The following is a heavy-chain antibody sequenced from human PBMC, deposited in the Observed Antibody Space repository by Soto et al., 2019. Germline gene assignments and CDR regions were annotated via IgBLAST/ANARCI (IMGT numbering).Heavy chain of an antibody. Sequence: QLQLQESGSGLVKPSQTLSLTCAVSGGSISSGGYSWSWIRQPPGKGLEWIGYIYHSGSTYYNPSLKSRVTLSVDRSKNKFPLKLSSVTAADTAVYYCASSHAGAHITAAVHWGQGTLVTVSS. CDR3: ASSHAGAHITAAVH. CDR1: GGSISSGGYS. V-gene: IGHV4-30-2*01. J-gene: IGHJ4*02. D-gene: IGHD6-13*01. CDR2: IYHSGST.